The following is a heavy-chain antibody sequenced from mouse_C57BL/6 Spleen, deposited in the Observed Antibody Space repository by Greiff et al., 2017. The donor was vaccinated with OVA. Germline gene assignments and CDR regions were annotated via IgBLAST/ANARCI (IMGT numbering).Heavy chain of an antibody. V-gene: IGHV1-42*01. J-gene: IGHJ2*01. D-gene: IGHD4-1*02. Sequence: EVQLQQSGPELVKPGASVKISCKASGYSFTGYYMNWVKQSPEKSLEWIGEINPSTGGTTYNQKFKAKATLTVDKSSSTAYMQLKSLTSEDSAVYYCATALSTGYFDYWGQGTTLTVSS. CDR3: ATALSTGYFDY. CDR1: GYSFTGYY. CDR2: INPSTGGT.